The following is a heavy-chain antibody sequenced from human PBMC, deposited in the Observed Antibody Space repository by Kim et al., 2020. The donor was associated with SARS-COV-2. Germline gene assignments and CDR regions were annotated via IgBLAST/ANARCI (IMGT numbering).Heavy chain of an antibody. D-gene: IGHD4-17*01. V-gene: IGHV3-23*05. J-gene: IGHJ4*02. Sequence: YYADAVKGRFTTARDNPKSTVFLHMNSLRAEDTAIYYCAKNYGASVSYDFWGQGTLVTVSP. CDR3: AKNYGASVSYDF.